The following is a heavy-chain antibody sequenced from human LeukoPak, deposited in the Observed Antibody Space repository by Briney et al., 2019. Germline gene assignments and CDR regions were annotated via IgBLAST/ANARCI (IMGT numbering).Heavy chain of an antibody. CDR1: GFTFSSYG. J-gene: IGHJ4*02. D-gene: IGHD6-6*01. CDR3: ARGRFSSDY. Sequence: GGSLRLSCVASGFTFSSYGMHWVRQAPGKGLEWVAVIWYDGTNKYYADSVKGRFTISRDSAKSSLSLQMNSLRAEDTAIYYCARGRFSSDYWGQGTLVTVSS. CDR2: IWYDGTNK. V-gene: IGHV3-33*01.